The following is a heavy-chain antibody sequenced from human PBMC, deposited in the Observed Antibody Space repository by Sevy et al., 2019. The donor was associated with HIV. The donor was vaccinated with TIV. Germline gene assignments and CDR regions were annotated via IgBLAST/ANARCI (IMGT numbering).Heavy chain of an antibody. CDR2: IWYDGSNK. J-gene: IGHJ4*02. CDR3: ASQTMVRGVIDY. V-gene: IGHV3-33*01. CDR1: GFTFSSYG. D-gene: IGHD3-10*01. Sequence: GGSLRLSCAASGFTFSSYGMHWVRQAPGKGLEWVAVIWYDGSNKYYADSVKGRFTISRDNSKNTLYLQMNSLRAEDTAVYYCASQTMVRGVIDYWGQGTLVTVSS.